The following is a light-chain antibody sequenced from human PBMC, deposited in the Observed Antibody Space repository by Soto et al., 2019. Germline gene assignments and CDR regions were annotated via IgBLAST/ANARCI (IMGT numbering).Light chain of an antibody. CDR3: QQHGTSST. CDR2: GAS. J-gene: IGKJ4*01. V-gene: IGKV3-20*01. Sequence: EVVMPQSPRTVSLSPGERATLSCRASQIIKNNYVGWYQQKPGQAPTRLIYGASARATGVPDRFSGSGSGTDFTLIINRLEPGDFAVYYCQQHGTSSTFGVGGELESK. CDR1: QIIKNNY.